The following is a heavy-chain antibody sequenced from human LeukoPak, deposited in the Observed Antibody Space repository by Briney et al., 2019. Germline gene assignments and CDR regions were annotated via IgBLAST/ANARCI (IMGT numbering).Heavy chain of an antibody. CDR2: IYYSGST. J-gene: IGHJ5*02. Sequence: SETLSLTCTVSGGSISSSSYYWGWIRQPQGKGLEWIGSIYYSGSTYYNPSLKSRVTISVDTSKKQFSLKLSSVTAADTAVYYCARDLMGYGFWSGYYTDNWFDPWGQGTLVTVSS. CDR3: ARDLMGYGFWSGYYTDNWFDP. V-gene: IGHV4-39*07. D-gene: IGHD3-3*01. CDR1: GGSISSSSYY.